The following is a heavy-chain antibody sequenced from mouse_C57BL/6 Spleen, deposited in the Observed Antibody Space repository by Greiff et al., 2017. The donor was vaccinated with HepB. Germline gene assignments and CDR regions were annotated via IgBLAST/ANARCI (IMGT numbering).Heavy chain of an antibody. CDR1: GFTFSDYY. CDR3: ARGGGSFAY. CDR2: INYDGSST. V-gene: IGHV5-16*01. J-gene: IGHJ3*01. Sequence: EVNLVESEGGLVQPGSSMKLSCTASGFTFSDYYMAWVRQVPEKGLEWVANINYDGSSTYYLDSLKSRFIISRDNAKNILYLQMSSLKSEDTATYYCARGGGSFAYWGQGTLVTVSA.